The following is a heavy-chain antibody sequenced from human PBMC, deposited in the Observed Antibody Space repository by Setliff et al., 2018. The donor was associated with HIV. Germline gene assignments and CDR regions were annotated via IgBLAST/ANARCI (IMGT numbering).Heavy chain of an antibody. J-gene: IGHJ4*02. D-gene: IGHD1-26*01. CDR3: ARFRKFQLVGALDY. Sequence: ASVKVSCKASGYTFTSYVMYWVRQAPGQRLEWMGWINAGNGNTKYAQKFQGRVTITTDESTSTAYVELSSLRSEDTAVYYCARFRKFQLVGALDYWGQGTLVTVSS. CDR2: INAGNGNT. V-gene: IGHV1-3*01. CDR1: GYTFTSYV.